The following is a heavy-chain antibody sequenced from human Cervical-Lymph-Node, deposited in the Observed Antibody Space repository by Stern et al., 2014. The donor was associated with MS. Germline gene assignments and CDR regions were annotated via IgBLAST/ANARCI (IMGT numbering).Heavy chain of an antibody. CDR1: GYTFTSYW. V-gene: IGHV5-51*01. CDR2: IFPGGADI. Sequence: VQLVQSGPEVKRPGESLKISCQASGYTFTSYWIGWVRQTPGQGLEWIAIIFPGGADIRYSPSFQGQVTIAADKSSSTAYLQWNNLKASDTAIYYCARQRYFDYWGQGTLVTVSS. J-gene: IGHJ4*02. CDR3: ARQRYFDY.